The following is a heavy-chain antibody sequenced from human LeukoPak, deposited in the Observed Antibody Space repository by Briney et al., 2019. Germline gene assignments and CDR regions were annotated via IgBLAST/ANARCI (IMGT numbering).Heavy chain of an antibody. D-gene: IGHD1-1*01. V-gene: IGHV4-59*01. Sequence: ASETLSLTCTVSGGSISSYYWSWIRQPPGKGLEWIGYIYYSGSTNYNPSLKSRVTISVDTSKNQFSLKLSSVTAADTAVYFCARVPSTTGYVDYWGQGTLVTVSS. J-gene: IGHJ4*02. CDR3: ARVPSTTGYVDY. CDR1: GGSISSYY. CDR2: IYYSGST.